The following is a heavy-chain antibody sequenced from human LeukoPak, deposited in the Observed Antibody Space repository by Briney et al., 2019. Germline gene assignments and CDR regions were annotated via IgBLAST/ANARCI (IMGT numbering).Heavy chain of an antibody. D-gene: IGHD2-2*02. Sequence: ASVKVSCKASGYTFTSYDINWVRQATGQGLEWMGWMNPNSGNTGYAQKFQGRVTMTRNTPISTAYMELSSLRSEDTAVYYCARERDIVVVPAAIPHLSYYYYGMDVWGQGTTVTVSS. J-gene: IGHJ6*02. CDR2: MNPNSGNT. V-gene: IGHV1-8*01. CDR3: ARERDIVVVPAAIPHLSYYYYGMDV. CDR1: GYTFTSYD.